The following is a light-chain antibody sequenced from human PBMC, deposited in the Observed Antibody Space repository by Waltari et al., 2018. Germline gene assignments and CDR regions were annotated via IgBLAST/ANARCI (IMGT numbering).Light chain of an antibody. CDR2: DTS. CDR1: TGAATSGHY. V-gene: IGLV7-46*01. Sequence: QAVVTQEPSLTVSPGGTVTLTCCSCTGAATSGHYPYRFQQKRGQAPRTLIYDTSNKHSWTPARFSGSLLGGKAALTLSGAQPEDEAEYYCLLSYSGARVFGGGTKLTVL. J-gene: IGLJ3*02. CDR3: LLSYSGARV.